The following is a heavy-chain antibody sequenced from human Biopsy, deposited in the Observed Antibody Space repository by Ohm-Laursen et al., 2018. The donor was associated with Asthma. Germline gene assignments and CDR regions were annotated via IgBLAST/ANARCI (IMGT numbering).Heavy chain of an antibody. Sequence: SLRLSCPAAGFAFDSYAMYWVRQSPGKGPEWVALISHDGREGGDVDSVRGRFTISRDNVRNRLHLQMSSLRPDDSAAYHCAKGRFDYSVTSKYYYYGIDVWGQGTTVTVPS. V-gene: IGHV3-30*04. CDR2: ISHDGREG. J-gene: IGHJ6*02. CDR3: AKGRFDYSVTSKYYYYGIDV. CDR1: GFAFDSYA. D-gene: IGHD3-16*01.